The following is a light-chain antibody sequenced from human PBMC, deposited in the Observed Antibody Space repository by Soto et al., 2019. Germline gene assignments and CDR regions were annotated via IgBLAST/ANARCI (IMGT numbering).Light chain of an antibody. CDR3: SSYTGSATLVV. V-gene: IGLV2-14*01. J-gene: IGLJ3*02. Sequence: QSALTQPASESGSPGQSITISCTGTSSDVGGNKYVSWYQQHPGKAPKLITYEVSNRPSGVSNRFSGSKSGNTASLTISGLQAEDEADYYCSSYTGSATLVVFGGGTKVT. CDR1: SSDVGGNKY. CDR2: EVS.